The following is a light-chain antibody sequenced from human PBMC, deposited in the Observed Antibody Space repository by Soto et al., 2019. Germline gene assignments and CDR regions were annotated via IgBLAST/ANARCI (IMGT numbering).Light chain of an antibody. V-gene: IGLV2-8*01. CDR1: SSDIGGSNY. Sequence: QSALTQPPSASGSPGQSVTLSCTGTSSDIGGSNYVSWYQHHPGKAPKLLIYDVNNRPSGVPDRFSGSKSGTTASLTVSGLQPEDEADYFCCSYAGSDNFVVFGGGTKLTVL. J-gene: IGLJ2*01. CDR2: DVN. CDR3: CSYAGSDNFVV.